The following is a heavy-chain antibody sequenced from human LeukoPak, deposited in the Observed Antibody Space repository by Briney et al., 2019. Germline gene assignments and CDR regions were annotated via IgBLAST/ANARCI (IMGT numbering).Heavy chain of an antibody. V-gene: IGHV4-59*01. Sequence: SEALSLTCTVSGGSISSYYWSWIRQPPGKVLEWIGYIYYSGSTNYNPSLKSRVTISVDTSKNQFSLKLSSVTAADTAVYYCASHHGGSNWFDPWGQGTLVTVSS. CDR2: IYYSGST. J-gene: IGHJ5*02. CDR3: ASHHGGSNWFDP. CDR1: GGSISSYY.